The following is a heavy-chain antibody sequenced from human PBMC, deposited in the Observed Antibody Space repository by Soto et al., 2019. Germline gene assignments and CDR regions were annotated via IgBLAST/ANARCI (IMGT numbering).Heavy chain of an antibody. Sequence: WGAPKNSCKGSGYSLTKYWIGLGRQMPGEGPEGMGIIYPGDSDTRYSPSFQGQVTISVDKSISTAYLQWSSLKASDTAMYYCARLMRDGFGELLRGYYYYYMDVWGKGTTVTVSS. CDR1: GYSLTKYW. CDR2: IYPGDSDT. J-gene: IGHJ6*03. V-gene: IGHV5-51*01. D-gene: IGHD3-10*01. CDR3: ARLMRDGFGELLRGYYYYYMDV.